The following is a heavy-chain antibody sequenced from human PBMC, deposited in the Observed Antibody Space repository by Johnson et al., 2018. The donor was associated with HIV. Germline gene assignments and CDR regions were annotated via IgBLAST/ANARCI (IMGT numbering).Heavy chain of an antibody. V-gene: IGHV3-15*01. CDR3: TTGISWFGAITFDI. D-gene: IGHD3-10*01. Sequence: VQLVESGGGLVKPGGSLRLSCAASGFTFSNAWMSWVRQAPGKGLEWVGRIKSKSDGGTTDSAAPVKGRSTISRDDSKNTLYLQMNSLKTEDTAVYYCTTGISWFGAITFDIWGQGTMVTVSS. CDR1: GFTFSNAW. J-gene: IGHJ3*02. CDR2: IKSKSDGGTT.